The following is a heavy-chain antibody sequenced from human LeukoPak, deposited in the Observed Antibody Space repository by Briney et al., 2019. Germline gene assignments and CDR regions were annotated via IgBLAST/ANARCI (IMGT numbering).Heavy chain of an antibody. CDR3: ARGRQWLWGDYFDY. CDR1: GFTFSSYS. D-gene: IGHD3-22*01. CDR2: ISSSSSYI. J-gene: IGHJ4*02. V-gene: IGHV3-21*01. Sequence: AGGSLRLSCAASGFTFSSYSMNWVRQAPGKGLEWVSSISSSSSYIYYADSVKGRFTISRDNAKNSLYLQMNSLRAEDTAVYYCARGRQWLWGDYFDYWGQGTLVTVSS.